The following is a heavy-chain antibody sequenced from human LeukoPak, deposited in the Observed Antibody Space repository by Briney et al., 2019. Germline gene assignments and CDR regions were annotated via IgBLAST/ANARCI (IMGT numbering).Heavy chain of an antibody. D-gene: IGHD3-22*01. V-gene: IGHV1-2*02. CDR2: INPNSGGT. Sequence: ASVKVSCKASGYTFTGYYMHWVRQAPGQGLEWMGWINPNSGGTNYAQKFQGRVTMTRDTSISTAYMELSRLRSDDTAVYYCARDRATYYYDSSGYYDYWGQGTLVTVSP. CDR3: ARDRATYYYDSSGYYDY. CDR1: GYTFTGYY. J-gene: IGHJ4*02.